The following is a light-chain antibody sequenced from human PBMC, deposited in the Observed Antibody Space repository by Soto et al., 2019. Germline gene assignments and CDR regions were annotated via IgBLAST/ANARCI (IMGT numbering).Light chain of an antibody. J-gene: IGKJ4*01. CDR2: DAS. Sequence: AIQLTQSPYSLTASVGDRVTITCRASQGISSSLAWYQQKPGKAPKLLIYDASSLESGVPSRFSGSGSGTDFTLTISSLQPEDFATYYCQQFQSNPLTFGGGTQVEIK. CDR1: QGISSS. V-gene: IGKV1-13*02. CDR3: QQFQSNPLT.